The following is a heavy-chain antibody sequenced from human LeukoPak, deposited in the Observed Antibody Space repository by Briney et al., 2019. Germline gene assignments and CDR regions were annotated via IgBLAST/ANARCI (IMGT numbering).Heavy chain of an antibody. V-gene: IGHV3-11*01. CDR1: GFTFSDCY. CDR2: ISSSDSTI. CDR3: AREQSGYSYGLDY. J-gene: IGHJ4*02. D-gene: IGHD5-18*01. Sequence: GGSLRLSCTASGFTFSDCYMSWIRQAAGKGGEGVSYISSSDSTIYYADSVKGRFTISRDNAKNSLYQQMNSLRAEDTAVYYCAREQSGYSYGLDYWRQGTLVTVSS.